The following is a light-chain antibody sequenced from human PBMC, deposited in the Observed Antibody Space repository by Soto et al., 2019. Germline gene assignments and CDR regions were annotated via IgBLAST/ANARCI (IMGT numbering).Light chain of an antibody. Sequence: IFLTQSPGTLSLSPGERATLSCRASQTLTSTYLAWYQQKPGQAPRLLIYGAYTRATGIPARFSGSGSGTDFTLTISSLQSEDFAVYYCQHYNYWPPKTFGQGTKVDI. V-gene: IGKV3-15*01. CDR3: QHYNYWPPKT. CDR1: QTLTSTY. CDR2: GAY. J-gene: IGKJ1*01.